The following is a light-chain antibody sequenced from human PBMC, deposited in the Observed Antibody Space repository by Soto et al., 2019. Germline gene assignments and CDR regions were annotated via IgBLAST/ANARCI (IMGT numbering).Light chain of an antibody. Sequence: EIVLTQSPATLSLSPGERATLSCRASQSLSRHLAWYQQIPGQAPRLLIYNTSNRATGIPARFSGSGSGTDFTLTISSLEPEDFAVYYCQQRGDWPPTFGGGTKVVIK. J-gene: IGKJ4*01. CDR2: NTS. CDR1: QSLSRH. V-gene: IGKV3-11*01. CDR3: QQRGDWPPT.